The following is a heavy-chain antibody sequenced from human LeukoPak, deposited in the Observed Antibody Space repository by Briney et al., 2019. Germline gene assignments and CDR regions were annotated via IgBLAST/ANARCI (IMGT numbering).Heavy chain of an antibody. CDR3: ARWGSSGWYPMDV. CDR2: INSDGSSP. Sequence: GGSLRLSCAASGFTFSTYWTHWVRQAPGKGLVWVSCINSDGSSPSYADSVKGRFTISRDNAKNTVYMQTNSLRAEDTAVYYCARWGSSGWYPMDVWGQGTTVTVSS. D-gene: IGHD6-19*01. J-gene: IGHJ6*02. CDR1: GFTFSTYW. V-gene: IGHV3-74*01.